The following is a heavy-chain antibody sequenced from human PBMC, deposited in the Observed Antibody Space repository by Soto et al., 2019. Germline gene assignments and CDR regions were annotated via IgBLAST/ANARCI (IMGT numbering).Heavy chain of an antibody. Sequence: EVQLVESGGGLVQPGGSLRLSCAVSGFSFSSYWMHWVRQAPGKGLEWVSRINSDGSRTYYADSVKGRFTISRDNAKHTLYLQMNSLRAEDTAVYYCARVRVGSYNWFDPWGQGTLVTVSS. CDR2: INSDGSRT. V-gene: IGHV3-74*01. J-gene: IGHJ5*02. CDR3: ARVRVGSYNWFDP. CDR1: GFSFSSYW. D-gene: IGHD6-13*01.